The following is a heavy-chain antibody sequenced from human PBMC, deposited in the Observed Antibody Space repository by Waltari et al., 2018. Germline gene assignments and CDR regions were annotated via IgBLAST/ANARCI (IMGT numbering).Heavy chain of an antibody. J-gene: IGHJ6*02. Sequence: QVQLQESGPGLVKPSETLSLTCTVSGGSISSHYWSWIRQPPGKGLEWLGYIYYSGSTNDAPSVKSRVTISVDTSKNQFSLKLSCVTAADTAVYYCARGGGPRPEIYYYYGMDVWGQGTTVTVSS. CDR1: GGSISSHY. D-gene: IGHD3-16*01. CDR3: ARGGGPRPEIYYYYGMDV. CDR2: IYYSGST. V-gene: IGHV4-59*11.